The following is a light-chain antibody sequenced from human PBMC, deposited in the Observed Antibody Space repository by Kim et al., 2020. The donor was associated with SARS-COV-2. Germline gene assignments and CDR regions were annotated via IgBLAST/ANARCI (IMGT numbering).Light chain of an antibody. J-gene: IGKJ1*01. CDR3: QQTYSSPWT. V-gene: IGKV1-39*01. CDR1: QSISSY. CDR2: AAS. Sequence: ASVGDRVTISCRASQSISSYLNWYQQKPGKAPKLLMYAASTLHSGVPSRFSGSGSGTDFTLSISSLQPEDFAIYYCQQTYSSPWTFGQGTKVDIK.